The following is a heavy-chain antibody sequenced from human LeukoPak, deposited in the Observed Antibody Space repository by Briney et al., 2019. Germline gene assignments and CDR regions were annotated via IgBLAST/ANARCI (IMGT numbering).Heavy chain of an antibody. CDR3: ARDFYDGFALDY. D-gene: IGHD2/OR15-2a*01. CDR2: ISGNSGSI. V-gene: IGHV3-9*01. Sequence: GRSLRLSCADSGFTFDDYAMHWVRHAPGKGLEWVSGISGNSGSIGYADSVKGRITISRDNARNSLYLQMDNLRAEDTGVYYCARDFYDGFALDYWGQGTLVTVSS. CDR1: GFTFDDYA. J-gene: IGHJ4*02.